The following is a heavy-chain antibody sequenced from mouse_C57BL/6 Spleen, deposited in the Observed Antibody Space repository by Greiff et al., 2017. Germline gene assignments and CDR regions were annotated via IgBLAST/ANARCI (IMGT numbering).Heavy chain of an antibody. D-gene: IGHD2-3*01. CDR3: ARGGTDGYYDAMDY. CDR2: IYPGDGDT. V-gene: IGHV1-82*01. CDR1: GYAFSSSW. Sequence: QVQLQQSGPELVKPGASVKISCKASGYAFSSSWMNWVKQRPGKGLEWIGRIYPGDGDTNYNGKFKGKATLTADKSSSTAYIQLSSLTSEDSAVYFCARGGTDGYYDAMDYWGQGTSVTVSS. J-gene: IGHJ4*01.